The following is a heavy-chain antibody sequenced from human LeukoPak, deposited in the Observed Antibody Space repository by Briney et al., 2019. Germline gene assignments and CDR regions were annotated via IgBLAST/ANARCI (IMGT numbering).Heavy chain of an antibody. V-gene: IGHV1-18*01. J-gene: IGHJ4*02. D-gene: IGHD6-13*01. CDR3: ARGQQQLVLIDY. Sequence: ASVKVSCKASGGTFSSYAISWVRQAPGQGLEWMGWISAYNGNTNYAQKLQGRVTMTTDTSTSTAYMELRSLRSDDTAVYYCARGQQQLVLIDYWGQGTLVTVSS. CDR2: ISAYNGNT. CDR1: GGTFSSYA.